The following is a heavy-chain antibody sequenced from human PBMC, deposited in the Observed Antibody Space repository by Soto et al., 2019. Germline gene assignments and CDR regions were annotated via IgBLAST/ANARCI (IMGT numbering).Heavy chain of an antibody. Sequence: GASVKVSCKASGYTFTGDYMHWVRQAPGQGLEWMGWINPNSGGTNYAQKVQGRVTITRDTSISTAYMELSRLRSDEPAVYYRAPISDSRYSGSHRTFGSIDYWGQGSLVTVS. D-gene: IGHD1-26*01. CDR2: INPNSGGT. J-gene: IGHJ4*02. CDR1: GYTFTGDY. V-gene: IGHV1-2*02. CDR3: APISDSRYSGSHRTFGSIDY.